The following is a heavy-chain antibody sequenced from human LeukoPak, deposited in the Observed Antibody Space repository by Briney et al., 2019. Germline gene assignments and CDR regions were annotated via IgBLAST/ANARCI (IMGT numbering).Heavy chain of an antibody. CDR3: ARPNDYGDYRYFDL. CDR2: ISYDGNDK. D-gene: IGHD4-17*01. CDR1: GFTFSHFG. Sequence: GGSLRLSGAASGFTFSHFGMHWVRQAPGKGLEWVTAISYDGNDKYYADSVKGRFSISRDNSRNRMYLQMSSLRPEDTAVYYCARPNDYGDYRYFDLWGRGTLVTVFS. V-gene: IGHV3-30*13. J-gene: IGHJ2*01.